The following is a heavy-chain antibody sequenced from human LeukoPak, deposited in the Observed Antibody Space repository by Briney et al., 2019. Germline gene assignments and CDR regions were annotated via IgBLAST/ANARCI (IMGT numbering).Heavy chain of an antibody. CDR1: GFTFSSSA. Sequence: GGSLRLSCAASGFTFSSSAMSWVRQAPGKGLEWVSAISNNGGYTYYADSVQGRFTISRDNSKSTLCLQMNSLRAEDTAVYYCARVNYYDSSGYYYRSYWYFDLWGRGTLVTVSS. J-gene: IGHJ2*01. CDR2: ISNNGGYT. D-gene: IGHD3-22*01. V-gene: IGHV3-23*01. CDR3: ARVNYYDSSGYYYRSYWYFDL.